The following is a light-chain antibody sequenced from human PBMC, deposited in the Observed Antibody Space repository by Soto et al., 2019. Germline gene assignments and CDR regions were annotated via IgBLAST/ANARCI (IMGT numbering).Light chain of an antibody. V-gene: IGLV2-14*02. CDR2: EGD. CDR1: SSDVGSHNL. CDR3: VSYTSSTTYV. Sequence: QSVLTQPASVSGSPGQSITISCTGTSSDVGSHNLVSWYQQHPGKAPKLMIYEGDRRPSGVSNRFSGSKSGNTASLTITGLRDEDEADYYCVSYTSSTTYVFGTGTKLTVL. J-gene: IGLJ1*01.